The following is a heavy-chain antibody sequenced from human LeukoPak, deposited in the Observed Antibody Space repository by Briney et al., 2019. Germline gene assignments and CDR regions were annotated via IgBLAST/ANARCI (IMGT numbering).Heavy chain of an antibody. V-gene: IGHV1-18*01. D-gene: IGHD1-26*01. Sequence: ASVKVSCKASGYTFTNYGLSWVRQAPGQGLEWMGWISGYNGHTKYAQKVQGRVTMTTDTSTSTAYMELRSLRSDDTAVYYCARGGIVGATGGYYFDYWGQGTLVTVSS. CDR2: ISGYNGHT. J-gene: IGHJ4*02. CDR1: GYTFTNYG. CDR3: ARGGIVGATGGYYFDY.